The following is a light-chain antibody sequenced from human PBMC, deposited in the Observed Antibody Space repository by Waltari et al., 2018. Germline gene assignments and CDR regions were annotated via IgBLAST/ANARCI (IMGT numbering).Light chain of an antibody. V-gene: IGLV3-19*01. Sequence: SSELTQYTAVTVALVPTVRISCQGDSLRKYYPRWYQQQPGQAPLFVLYAKSRRPTGVPDRFSGCSSGNSASLIITGAQAEDESDYYWHYRDSTDCRVLFGGGTKVTV. CDR2: AKS. CDR3: HYRDSTDCRVL. J-gene: IGLJ2*01. CDR1: SLRKYY.